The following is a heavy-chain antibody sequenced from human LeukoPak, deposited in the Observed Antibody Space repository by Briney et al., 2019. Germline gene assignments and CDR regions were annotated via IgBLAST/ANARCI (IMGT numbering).Heavy chain of an antibody. J-gene: IGHJ4*02. CDR2: MNPNSGNT. D-gene: IGHD1-14*01. V-gene: IGHV1-8*01. CDR3: ARLAAGNFDY. Sequence: ASVKVSCKASGYTFTSYDINWVRQATGQGLEWMGWMNPNSGNTGYARKFQGRVTMTRNTSIITAYMELSSLRSEDTAVYYCARLAAGNFDYWGQGTLVTVSS. CDR1: GYTFTSYD.